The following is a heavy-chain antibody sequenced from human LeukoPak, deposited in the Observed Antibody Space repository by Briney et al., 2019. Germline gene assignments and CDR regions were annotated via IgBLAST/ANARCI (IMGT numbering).Heavy chain of an antibody. D-gene: IGHD3-10*01. CDR2: INPSGGST. CDR1: GYTFISYY. Sequence: ASVKVSCKASGYTFISYYMHWVRQDPGQGLEWMGIINPSGGSTSYAQKFQGRVTMTRDMSTSTVYMELSSLRSEDTAVYYCARVAGFGESQNDYWGQGTLVTVSS. V-gene: IGHV1-46*01. J-gene: IGHJ4*02. CDR3: ARVAGFGESQNDY.